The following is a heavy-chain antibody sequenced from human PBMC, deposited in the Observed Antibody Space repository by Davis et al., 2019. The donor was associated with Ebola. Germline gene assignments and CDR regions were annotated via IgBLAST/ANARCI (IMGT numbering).Heavy chain of an antibody. V-gene: IGHV1-18*04. CDR1: GYTFTSYG. CDR3: ARDPALGYSYGIDY. D-gene: IGHD5-18*01. Sequence: AASVKVSCKASGYTFTSYGISWVRQAPGQGLEWMGWISAYNGNTNYAQKLQGRVTITADKSTSTAYMELSSLRSEDTAVYYCARDPALGYSYGIDYWGQGTLVTVSS. CDR2: ISAYNGNT. J-gene: IGHJ4*02.